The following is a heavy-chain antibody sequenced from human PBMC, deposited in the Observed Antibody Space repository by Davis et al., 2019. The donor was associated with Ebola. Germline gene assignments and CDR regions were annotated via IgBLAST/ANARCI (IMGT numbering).Heavy chain of an antibody. CDR2: ISVYNGNT. D-gene: IGHD1-1*01. V-gene: IGHV1-18*04. CDR1: GYTFTSYG. J-gene: IGHJ4*02. Sequence: VKVSCKASGYTFTSYGISWVRQAPGQGLEWMGWISVYNGNTNYAQKLQGRVTMTTDTSTSTAYMEVGILRSDDTAVYYCARAQFPTTSDHWGQGTLVTVSS. CDR3: ARAQFPTTSDH.